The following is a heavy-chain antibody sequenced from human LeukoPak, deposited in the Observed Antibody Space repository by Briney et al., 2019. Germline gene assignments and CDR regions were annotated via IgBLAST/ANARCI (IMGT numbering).Heavy chain of an antibody. CDR2: INPSGGST. CDR1: GYTFTSYY. D-gene: IGHD2-8*01. V-gene: IGHV1-46*01. CDR3: ARAGDCTNGVCYFLQSPFDY. Sequence: ASVKVSCKASGYTFTSYYMHWVRQAPGQGLEWMGIINPSGGSTSYAQKFQGRVTMTRDMSTSTVYMELSSLRSEDTAVYYCARAGDCTNGVCYFLQSPFDYWGQGTLVTVSS. J-gene: IGHJ4*02.